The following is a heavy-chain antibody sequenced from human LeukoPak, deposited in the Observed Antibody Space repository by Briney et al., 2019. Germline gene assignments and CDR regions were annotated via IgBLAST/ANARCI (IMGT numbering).Heavy chain of an antibody. CDR1: GFTFSSYW. D-gene: IGHD3-10*01. CDR2: INSDGSST. V-gene: IGHV3-74*01. Sequence: PGGSLRLSCAASGFTFSSYWMHWVRQVPGKGLVWVSRINSDGSSTSYADSEKGRFTISRDNAKNTLYVQMNSLRAEDTAVYYCSTGSGHAFDIWGRGTMVTVSS. CDR3: STGSGHAFDI. J-gene: IGHJ3*02.